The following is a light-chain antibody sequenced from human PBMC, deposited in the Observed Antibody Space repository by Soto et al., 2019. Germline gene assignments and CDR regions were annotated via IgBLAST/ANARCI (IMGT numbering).Light chain of an antibody. CDR3: VTWDGSLSAVV. CDR1: TSNIGNNY. V-gene: IGLV1-51*01. CDR2: DNN. Sequence: QSVLTQPPSVSAAPRQKVTISCSGSTSNIGNNYVSWFQQLPGTAPKLLIYDNNRRPSGTPDRFSGSKSGTSATLGITGLQTGDEADYYCVTWDGSLSAVVFGTGTKVTVL. J-gene: IGLJ1*01.